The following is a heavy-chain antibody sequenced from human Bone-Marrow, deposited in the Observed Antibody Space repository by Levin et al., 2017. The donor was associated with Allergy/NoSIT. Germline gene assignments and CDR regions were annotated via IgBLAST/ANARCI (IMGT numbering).Heavy chain of an antibody. CDR2: TTYDGMNE. CDR3: VRDLSVGDWEYHGD. Sequence: PGGSLRLSCAASGFNFNHQSMHWVRQAPGKGLEWVAVTTYDGMNEHYADAVKGRFTISRDNSKNTLYLQMNSLGAEDTAVYYCVRDLSVGDWEYHGDWGQGTLVTVSS. CDR1: GFNFNHQS. V-gene: IGHV3-30*14. J-gene: IGHJ4*02. D-gene: IGHD2-21*02.